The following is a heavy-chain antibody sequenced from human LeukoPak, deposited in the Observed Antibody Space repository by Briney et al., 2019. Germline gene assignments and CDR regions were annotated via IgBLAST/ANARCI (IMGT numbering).Heavy chain of an antibody. J-gene: IGHJ4*02. CDR1: GFTVSSDY. V-gene: IGHV3-53*01. CDR3: AKSDSYGYTSN. Sequence: GGSLRLSCAASGFTVSSDYMSWVRQAPGKGLEWVSVIYSGGSTYYADSVKGRFTISRDNSKNTLYLQMNSLRAEDTAVYYCAKSDSYGYTSNWGQGTLVTVSS. CDR2: IYSGGST. D-gene: IGHD5-18*01.